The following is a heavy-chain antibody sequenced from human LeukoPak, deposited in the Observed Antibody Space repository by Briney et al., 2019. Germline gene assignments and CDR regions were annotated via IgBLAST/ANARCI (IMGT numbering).Heavy chain of an antibody. CDR2: IYYSGST. V-gene: IGHV4-59*01. Sequence: SETLSLTCTASGGSISSYYWSWIRQPPGKGLEWIGYIYYSGSTNYNPSLKSRVTISVDTSKNQFSLKLSSVTAADTAVYYCARGWSGYYYYYGMDVWGQGTTVTVSS. J-gene: IGHJ6*02. D-gene: IGHD3-3*01. CDR1: GGSISSYY. CDR3: ARGWSGYYYYYGMDV.